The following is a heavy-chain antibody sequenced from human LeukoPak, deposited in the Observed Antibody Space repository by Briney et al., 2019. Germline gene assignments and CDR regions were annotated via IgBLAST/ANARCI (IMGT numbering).Heavy chain of an antibody. D-gene: IGHD6-13*01. J-gene: IGHJ4*02. V-gene: IGHV3-21*01. CDR2: ISSSSSYI. CDR3: ARVPYSSNWYYDY. CDR1: GFTFSSYS. Sequence: PGGSLRLSCAASGFTFSSYSMNWVRQAPGKGLEWVSSISSSSSYIYYADSVKGRFTISRDNAKNSLYLQMNSLRAEDTAVYYCARVPYSSNWYYDYWGQGTLVTVSS.